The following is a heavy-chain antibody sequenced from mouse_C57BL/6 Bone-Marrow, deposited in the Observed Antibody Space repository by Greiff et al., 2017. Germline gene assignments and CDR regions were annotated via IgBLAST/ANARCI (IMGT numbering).Heavy chain of an antibody. D-gene: IGHD1-1*01. J-gene: IGHJ2*01. V-gene: IGHV1-9*01. Sequence: RVESGASVKLSCKATGYTFTGYWIEWVKQRPGHGLEWIGEILPGSGSTNYNEKFKGKATFTADTSSNTAYMQLSSLTTEDSAIYYCANVYYGSSYEDFDYWGQGTTLTVSS. CDR2: ILPGSGST. CDR1: GYTFTGYW. CDR3: ANVYYGSSYEDFDY.